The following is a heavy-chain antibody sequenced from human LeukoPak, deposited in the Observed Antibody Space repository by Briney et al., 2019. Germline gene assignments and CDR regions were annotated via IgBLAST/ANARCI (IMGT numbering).Heavy chain of an antibody. D-gene: IGHD3-3*01. CDR1: GGSFSGYY. CDR2: INHSGST. V-gene: IGHV4-34*01. Sequence: SETLSLTCAVYGGSFSGYYWSWIRQPPGKGLEWIGEINHSGSTNYNPSLKSRVTISVDTSKNQFSLKLSSVTAADTAVYYCAREGYDFWSGYPDYWGQGTLVTVSS. CDR3: AREGYDFWSGYPDY. J-gene: IGHJ4*02.